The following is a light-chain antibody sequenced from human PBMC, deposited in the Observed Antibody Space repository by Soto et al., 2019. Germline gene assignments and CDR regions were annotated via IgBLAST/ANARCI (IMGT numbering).Light chain of an antibody. CDR3: QQSYSTPWT. Sequence: DIKMYQSPSTLSASVGDRVTITCRASQSISSWLAWYQQKPGKAPKLLIYAASSLQSGVPSRFSGSGSGTDFTLTISSLQSEDFATYYCQQSYSTPWTFGQGTKVDIK. CDR1: QSISSW. V-gene: IGKV1-39*01. J-gene: IGKJ1*01. CDR2: AAS.